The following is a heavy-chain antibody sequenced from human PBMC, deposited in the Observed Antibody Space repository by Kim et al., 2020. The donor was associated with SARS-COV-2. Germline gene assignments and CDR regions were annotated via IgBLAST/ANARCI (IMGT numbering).Heavy chain of an antibody. CDR3: AKATDHSSSWPNWFDP. V-gene: IGHV3-23*03. J-gene: IGHJ5*02. CDR2: IYSGGSST. Sequence: GGSLRLSCAASGFTFSSYAMSWFRQAPGKGLEWVSVIYSGGSSTYYADSVKGRFTISRDNSKNTLYLQMNSLRAEDTAVYYCAKATDHSSSWPNWFDPWGQGTLVTVSS. CDR1: GFTFSSYA. D-gene: IGHD6-13*01.